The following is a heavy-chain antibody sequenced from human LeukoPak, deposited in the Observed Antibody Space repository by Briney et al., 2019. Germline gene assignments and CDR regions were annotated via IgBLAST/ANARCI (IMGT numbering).Heavy chain of an antibody. V-gene: IGHV3-7*01. J-gene: IGHJ5*02. CDR1: GFTFSNAW. CDR2: IKQDGSEK. Sequence: GGSLRLSCAASGFTFSNAWMSWVRQAPGKGLEWVANIKQDGSEKYYVDSVKGRFTISRDNAKNSLYLQMNSLRAEDTAVYYCARDLGYCSGGSCYSWFDPWGQGTLVTVSS. D-gene: IGHD2-15*01. CDR3: ARDLGYCSGGSCYSWFDP.